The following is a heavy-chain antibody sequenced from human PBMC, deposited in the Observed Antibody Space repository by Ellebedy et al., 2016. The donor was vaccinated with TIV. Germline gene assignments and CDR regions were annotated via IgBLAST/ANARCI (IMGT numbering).Heavy chain of an antibody. V-gene: IGHV4-39*01. Sequence: MPSETLSLTCTVYGSSISVSAYSWGWFRQPPGKGLAWFWSFYFIGSTYYNPSLKSRVTISGDTSNNRFSLNPSSVTAPDTAMYFCGRHVSSGGCVDLWGRGTPVTVSS. CDR2: FYFIGST. J-gene: IGHJ2*01. CDR3: GRHVSSGGCVDL. D-gene: IGHD2-15*01. CDR1: GSSISVSAYS.